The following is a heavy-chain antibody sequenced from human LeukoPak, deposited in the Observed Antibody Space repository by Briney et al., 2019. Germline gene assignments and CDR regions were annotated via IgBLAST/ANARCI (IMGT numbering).Heavy chain of an antibody. CDR1: GYTFTSYY. CDR2: INPSGGST. J-gene: IGHJ3*02. D-gene: IGHD3-9*01. CDR3: ARNYGLRYFDWLLLTGHDAFDI. Sequence: GASVKVSCKASGYTFTSYYMHWVRQAPGQGLEWMGIINPSGGSTSYAQKFQGRVTMTRDTSTSTVYMELSSLRSEDTAVYYCARNYGLRYFDWLLLTGHDAFDIWGQGTMVTVSS. V-gene: IGHV1-46*01.